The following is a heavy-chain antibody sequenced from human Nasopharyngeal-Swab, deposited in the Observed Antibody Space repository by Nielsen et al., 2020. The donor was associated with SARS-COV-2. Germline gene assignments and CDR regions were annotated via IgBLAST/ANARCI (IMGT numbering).Heavy chain of an antibody. CDR3: ARSRGYSGYEDYYYYYMDV. Sequence: LSCAVSGGSISSGGYSWSWIRQPPGKGLEWIGYIYHSGSTYYNPSLKSRVTISVDRSKNQFSLKLSSVTAADTAVYYCARSRGYSGYEDYYYYYMDVWGKGTTVTVSS. CDR2: IYHSGST. D-gene: IGHD5-12*01. V-gene: IGHV4-30-2*01. J-gene: IGHJ6*03. CDR1: GGSISSGGYS.